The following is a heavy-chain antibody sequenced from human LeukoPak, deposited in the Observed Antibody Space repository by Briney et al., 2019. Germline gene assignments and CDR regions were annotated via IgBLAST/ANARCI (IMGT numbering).Heavy chain of an antibody. CDR1: GFTFSSYG. D-gene: IGHD6-19*01. CDR2: ISGSGGST. V-gene: IGHV3-23*01. Sequence: SGGSLRLSCAASGFTFSSYGMHWVRQAPGKGLEWVSAISGSGGSTYYADSVKGRFTISRDNSKNTLYLQMNSLRAEDTAVYYCAKGYSSGWRPRAFDIWGQGTMVTVSS. J-gene: IGHJ3*02. CDR3: AKGYSSGWRPRAFDI.